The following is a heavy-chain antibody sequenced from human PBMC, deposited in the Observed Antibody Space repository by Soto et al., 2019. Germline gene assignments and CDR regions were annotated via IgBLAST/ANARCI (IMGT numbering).Heavy chain of an antibody. J-gene: IGHJ3*02. Sequence: EVQLVESGGGLVQPGGSLRLSCAASGFTFSSYNMNWVRQAPAKGLKWVSYISSSSSTIYYADSAKGRLTISRDNAKNSLYLQMNSLRAEDTAVYYWARAKQWLAGAFDIWGQGTMVTVSS. CDR1: GFTFSSYN. CDR3: ARAKQWLAGAFDI. CDR2: ISSSSSTI. V-gene: IGHV3-48*01. D-gene: IGHD6-19*01.